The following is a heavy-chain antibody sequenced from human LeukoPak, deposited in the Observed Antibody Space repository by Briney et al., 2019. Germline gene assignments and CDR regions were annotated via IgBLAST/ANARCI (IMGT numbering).Heavy chain of an antibody. D-gene: IGHD1-1*01. V-gene: IGHV3-30*04. CDR1: GFTFSYFA. CDR2: ISSDGSLK. Sequence: GGSLRLSCAASGFTFSYFAMHWVRQAPGKGLDWVAVISSDGSLKYYADSVKGRSTISRDNSRNTLYLQMNNLKPEDTAVYYCAREANWNPRLLGIWGQGTMVTVSS. CDR3: AREANWNPRLLGI. J-gene: IGHJ3*02.